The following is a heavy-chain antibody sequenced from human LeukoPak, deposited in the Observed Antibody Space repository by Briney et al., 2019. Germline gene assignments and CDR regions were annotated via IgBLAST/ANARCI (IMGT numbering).Heavy chain of an antibody. V-gene: IGHV4-31*03. CDR3: ARGTYSSSSVANDY. Sequence: SQTLSLTCTVSGGSISSGGYYWSWIRQHPGKGLEWIGYIYYSGSTYYNPSLKSRVTISVDTSKNQFSLKLSSVTAADMAVHYCARGTYSSSSVANDYWGQGTLVTVSS. CDR1: GGSISSGGYY. J-gene: IGHJ4*02. CDR2: IYYSGST. D-gene: IGHD6-6*01.